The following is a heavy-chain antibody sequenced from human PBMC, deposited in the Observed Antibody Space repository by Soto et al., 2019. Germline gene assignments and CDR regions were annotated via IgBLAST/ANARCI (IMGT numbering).Heavy chain of an antibody. CDR3: ARRRPNSFDY. V-gene: IGHV4-39*01. Sequence: PSETLSLTCTVSGGSISSSSYYWGWIRQPPGKGLEWIGSIYYSGSTYYNPSLKSRVTISVDTSKNQFSLKLSSVTAADTAVYYCARRRPNSFDYCGQGTLVTVSS. J-gene: IGHJ4*02. CDR1: GGSISSSSYY. CDR2: IYYSGST.